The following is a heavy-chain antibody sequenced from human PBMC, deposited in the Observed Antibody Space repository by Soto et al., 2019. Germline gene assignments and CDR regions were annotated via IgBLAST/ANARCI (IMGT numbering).Heavy chain of an antibody. D-gene: IGHD2-2*03. V-gene: IGHV1-18*01. CDR2: ISAYNGNT. Sequence: QVQLVQSGAEVKKPGASVKVSCKASGYTFTSYGISWARQAPGQGLEWMGWISAYNGNTNYAQKLQGRVTMTTDTSTSTAYMELRSLRSDDTAVYYCARDVDIVVVPAAKNAFDIWGQGTMVTVSS. CDR3: ARDVDIVVVPAAKNAFDI. J-gene: IGHJ3*02. CDR1: GYTFTSYG.